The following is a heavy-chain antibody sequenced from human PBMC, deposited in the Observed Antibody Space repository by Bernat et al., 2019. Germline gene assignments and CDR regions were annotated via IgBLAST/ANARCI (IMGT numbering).Heavy chain of an antibody. J-gene: IGHJ3*02. CDR1: GFTFSNAW. CDR2: IKSKTDGGTT. Sequence: EVQLVESGGGLVKPGGSLRLSCAASGFTFSNAWMSWVRQAPGKGLEWVGRIKSKTDGGTTDYAAPVKGRFTISRDDSKNTLYLQMNSLKTEDTAVYYCTTLPPAWQLGGYDVDAFDIWGQGTMVTVSS. V-gene: IGHV3-15*01. CDR3: TTLPPAWQLGGYDVDAFDI. D-gene: IGHD5-12*01.